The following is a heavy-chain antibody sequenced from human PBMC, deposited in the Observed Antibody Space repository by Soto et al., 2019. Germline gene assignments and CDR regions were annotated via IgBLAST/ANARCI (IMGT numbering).Heavy chain of an antibody. CDR2: IYYSGST. CDR1: GGSISSGGYY. Sequence: QVQLQESGPGLVKPSQTLSLTCTVSGGSISSGGYYWTWIRQHPGKGLEWIGYIYYSGSTYYNPSLKSRVTISVDTSKXQFSLKLXSXXAAXXXVYYCARSVFPWGQGTLVTVSS. J-gene: IGHJ5*02. CDR3: ARSVFP. V-gene: IGHV4-31*03.